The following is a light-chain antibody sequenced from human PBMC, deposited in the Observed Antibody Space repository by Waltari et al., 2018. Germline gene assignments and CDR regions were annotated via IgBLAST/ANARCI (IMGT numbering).Light chain of an antibody. V-gene: IGKV3-20*01. CDR1: QSVSSSY. J-gene: IGKJ1*01. Sequence: EIVLTQSPGTLSLSPGERATLSCRASQSVSSSYLAWYQQKPGQAPRLLIYGASSRATGSPDRFSGIGSGTDFTLTISRLEPEDFAVYYCQQYGSSPKTFGQGTKVEIK. CDR2: GAS. CDR3: QQYGSSPKT.